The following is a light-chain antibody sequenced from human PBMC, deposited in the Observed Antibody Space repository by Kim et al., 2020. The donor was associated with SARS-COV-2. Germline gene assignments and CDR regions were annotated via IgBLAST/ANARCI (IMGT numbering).Light chain of an antibody. V-gene: IGKV3-11*01. CDR2: DAS. CDR1: QRVSSY. Sequence: EIVLTQSRATLSLSPGERATLSCRASQRVSSYLAWYQQKPGQAPRLLIYDASNRATGIPARFSGSGSGTDFPLTISSLEPEGFAVYYCQLRSNWPPTFGQGTKVDIK. CDR3: QLRSNWPPT. J-gene: IGKJ1*01.